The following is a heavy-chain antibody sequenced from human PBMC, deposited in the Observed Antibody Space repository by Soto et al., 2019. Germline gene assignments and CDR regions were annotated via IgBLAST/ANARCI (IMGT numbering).Heavy chain of an antibody. D-gene: IGHD1-26*01. V-gene: IGHV3-74*01. Sequence: GGSLRLSCVASGFTFSSYWMHWVRQAPGKGLVWVSRINTDGTVTNYADSVRGRFTISRDNAKNTLYLQMNSLRAEDTAVYYCSRGGVGAHPYLSFAADVWGQGPTVTVSS. J-gene: IGHJ6*02. CDR1: GFTFSSYW. CDR2: INTDGTVT. CDR3: SRGGVGAHPYLSFAADV.